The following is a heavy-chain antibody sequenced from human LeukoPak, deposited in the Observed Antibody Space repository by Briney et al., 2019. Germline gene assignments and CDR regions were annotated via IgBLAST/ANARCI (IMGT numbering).Heavy chain of an antibody. CDR1: VGSVSTIAYY. J-gene: IGHJ4*02. CDR3: VRLVGVPPGVDN. D-gene: IGHD2-8*02. Sequence: PSETLSLTCTVSVGSVSTIAYYWGWIRQPPGKGLGYLGYIYNGEATYYNPSLKSRVTISVDTSKNQFSLRLTSVTAADTAVYYCVRLVGVPPGVDNWGQGTLVTVSS. CDR2: IYNGEAT. V-gene: IGHV4-39*01.